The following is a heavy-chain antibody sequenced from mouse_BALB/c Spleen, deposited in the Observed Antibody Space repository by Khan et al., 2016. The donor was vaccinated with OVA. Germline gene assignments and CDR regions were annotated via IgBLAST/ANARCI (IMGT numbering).Heavy chain of an antibody. CDR3: ARVGYNGTMDY. J-gene: IGHJ4*01. D-gene: IGHD2-14*01. Sequence: QIQLVQSGPELKRPGETVKISCKASGYTFTNNGMNWVKLAPGKGFRRMGWINTYTGKPAYADDFKGRFAFSLETSASTAYLQINNLKNEDTATYFCARVGYNGTMDYWGQGTSVTVSS. CDR1: GYTFTNNG. V-gene: IGHV9-3-1*01. CDR2: INTYTGKP.